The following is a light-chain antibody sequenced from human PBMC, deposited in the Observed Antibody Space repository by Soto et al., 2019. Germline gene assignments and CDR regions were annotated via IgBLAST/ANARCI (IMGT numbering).Light chain of an antibody. V-gene: IGKV3-15*01. Sequence: EIVMTQSPATLSVSPGEGATLSCKASQNVYNNLACYQQRPGQPPRLLIYDASTRATGISARFSGSGYGTEFTLTISSLQSEDFAVYFCQQCRNWPLNFGGGTKVEIK. J-gene: IGKJ4*01. CDR1: QNVYNN. CDR2: DAS. CDR3: QQCRNWPLN.